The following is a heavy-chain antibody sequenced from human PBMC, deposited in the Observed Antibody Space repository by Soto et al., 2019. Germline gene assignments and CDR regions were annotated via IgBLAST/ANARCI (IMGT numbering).Heavy chain of an antibody. J-gene: IGHJ4*02. V-gene: IGHV3-21*02. Sequence: VQLVESGGGLVNPGGSLRLSCAASGFIFATHTINWVRQAPGKGLEWVSSITGSGIYTRYADSVKGRFTISRDNAKASLYLQMNSLGAEDTAVYYCVKEGISNYNEYFDYWGQGTLVTVSS. CDR2: ITGSGIYT. D-gene: IGHD4-4*01. CDR3: VKEGISNYNEYFDY. CDR1: GFIFATHT.